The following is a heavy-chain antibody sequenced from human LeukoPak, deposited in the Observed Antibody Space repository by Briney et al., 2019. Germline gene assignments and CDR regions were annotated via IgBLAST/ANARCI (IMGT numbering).Heavy chain of an antibody. V-gene: IGHV4-30-4*07. CDR1: GGSISSGGYS. CDR3: ARARSTYCSSTSCYGVVSYYMDV. Sequence: SQTLSLTCTVSGGSISSGGYSWNWIRQPPGQGLEWIGCVFYSGTTYYNPSLKSRVSISVDTTKNQFSLKLSSVTAADTAVYYCARARSTYCSSTSCYGVVSYYMDVWGKGTTVTASS. CDR2: VFYSGTT. D-gene: IGHD2-2*01. J-gene: IGHJ6*03.